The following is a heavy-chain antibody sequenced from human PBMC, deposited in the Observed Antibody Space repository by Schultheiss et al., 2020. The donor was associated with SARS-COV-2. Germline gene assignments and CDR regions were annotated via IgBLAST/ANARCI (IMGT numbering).Heavy chain of an antibody. J-gene: IGHJ6*02. Sequence: GESLKISCAASGFTFSSYGMHWVRQAPGKGLEWVAVISYDGSNKYYADSVKGRFTISRDNSKNSLYLQMNSLRAEDTAVYYCARAERGMDVWGQGTRVTVSS. D-gene: IGHD1-14*01. CDR2: ISYDGSNK. CDR3: ARAERGMDV. CDR1: GFTFSSYG. V-gene: IGHV3-30*03.